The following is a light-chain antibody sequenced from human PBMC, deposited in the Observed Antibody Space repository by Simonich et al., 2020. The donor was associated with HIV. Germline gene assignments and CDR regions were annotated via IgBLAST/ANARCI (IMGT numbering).Light chain of an antibody. V-gene: IGLV1-40*01. J-gene: IGLJ3*02. CDR1: SSTIGAGYD. CDR2: GNS. Sequence: QSVLTQPPSVSGAPGQRVTISCPGSSSTIGAGYDVHWYQHLPGTAPKLLIYGNSHRPSGVPDRFSGSKSGTSASLAITGLQAEDEADYYCQSYDSSLSGWVFGGGTKLTVL. CDR3: QSYDSSLSGWV.